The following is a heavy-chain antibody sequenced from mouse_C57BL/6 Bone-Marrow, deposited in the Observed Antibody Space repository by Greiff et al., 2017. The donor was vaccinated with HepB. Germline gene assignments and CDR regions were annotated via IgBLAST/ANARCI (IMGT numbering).Heavy chain of an antibody. CDR2: INSDGGST. J-gene: IGHJ1*03. V-gene: IGHV5-2*01. D-gene: IGHD1-1*01. Sequence: EVKLVESGGGLVQPGESLKLSCESNEYEFPSHDMSWVRKTPEKRLELVAAINSDGGSTYYPDTMERRFIISRDNTKKTLYLQMSSLRSEDTALYYCARQNYGSTHWYFDVWGTGTTVTVSS. CDR3: ARQNYGSTHWYFDV. CDR1: EYEFPSHD.